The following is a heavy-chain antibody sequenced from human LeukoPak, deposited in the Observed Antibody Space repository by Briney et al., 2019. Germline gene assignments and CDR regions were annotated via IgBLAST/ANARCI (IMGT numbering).Heavy chain of an antibody. CDR3: AKASNVFVLLGSAFDY. Sequence: GGSLRPSCAASGFTFSSYAMSWVRQAPGKGLEWVSAISGSGGSTYYADSVKGRFTISRDNSKNTLYLQMNSLRAEDTAVYYCAKASNVFVLLGSAFDYWGQGTLVTVSS. V-gene: IGHV3-23*01. J-gene: IGHJ4*02. CDR2: ISGSGGST. CDR1: GFTFSSYA. D-gene: IGHD2-8*01.